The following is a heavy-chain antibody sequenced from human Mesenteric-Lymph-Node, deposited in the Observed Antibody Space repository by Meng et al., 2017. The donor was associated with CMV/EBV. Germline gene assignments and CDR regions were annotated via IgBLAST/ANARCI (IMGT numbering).Heavy chain of an antibody. Sequence: GESLKISCAAIGFTFSGHAMSWVRQAPGKGLEWVPSITGASGYIYYADSVKGRFTISRDNAKNALYLQMNSLRVEDTAVYYCARGNWGGDYWGQGALVTVSS. J-gene: IGHJ4*02. V-gene: IGHV3-21*01. CDR1: GFTFSGHA. CDR2: ITGASGYI. D-gene: IGHD7-27*01. CDR3: ARGNWGGDY.